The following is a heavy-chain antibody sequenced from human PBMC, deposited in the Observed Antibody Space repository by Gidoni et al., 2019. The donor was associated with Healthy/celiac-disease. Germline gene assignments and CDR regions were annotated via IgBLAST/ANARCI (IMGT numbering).Heavy chain of an antibody. J-gene: IGHJ6*02. Sequence: QVQLVESGGGVVQPGRSLRLSCAASGFTFSSYGIHWVRQAPGKGLEWVAVISYDGSNKYYADSVKGRFTISRDNSKNTLYLQMNSLRAEDTAVYYCAKDIYPRTAVCSSTSCYHYYYGMDVWGQGTTVTVSS. CDR3: AKDIYPRTAVCSSTSCYHYYYGMDV. D-gene: IGHD2-2*01. V-gene: IGHV3-30*18. CDR1: GFTFSSYG. CDR2: ISYDGSNK.